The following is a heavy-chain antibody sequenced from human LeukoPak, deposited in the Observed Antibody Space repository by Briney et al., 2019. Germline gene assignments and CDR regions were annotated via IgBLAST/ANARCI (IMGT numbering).Heavy chain of an antibody. J-gene: IGHJ4*02. Sequence: SGGSLRLSCAASGFTFSSYWMHWVRQAPGKGLVWVSRINSDGSSTSYADSVKGRFTISGDNAKNTLYLQMNSLRAEDTAVYYCARDRIAAAGEFDYWGQGTLVTVSS. V-gene: IGHV3-74*01. D-gene: IGHD6-13*01. CDR2: INSDGSST. CDR3: ARDRIAAAGEFDY. CDR1: GFTFSSYW.